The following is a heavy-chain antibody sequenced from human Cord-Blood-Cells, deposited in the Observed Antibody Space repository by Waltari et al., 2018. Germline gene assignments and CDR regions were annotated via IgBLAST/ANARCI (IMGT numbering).Heavy chain of an antibody. D-gene: IGHD2-15*01. CDR2: INPNSGGT. CDR1: GYTFTGYY. Sequence: QVQLVQSGAEVKKPGASVKVSCKASGYTFTGYYMHWVRQAPGQGLEWMGWINPNSGGTNYAQKLQGRGTMTRNTSISTAYMELSRLRADETAVYYCARSYCSGGSCYYFDYWGQGTLVTVSS. J-gene: IGHJ4*02. V-gene: IGHV1-2*02. CDR3: ARSYCSGGSCYYFDY.